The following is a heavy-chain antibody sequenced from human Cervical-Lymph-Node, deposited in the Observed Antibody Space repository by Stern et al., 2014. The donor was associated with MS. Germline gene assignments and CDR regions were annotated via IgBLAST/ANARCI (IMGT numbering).Heavy chain of an antibody. Sequence: QITLKESGPTLVKPTQTLTLTCTFSGFSLSTSGVGVGWIRQPQGKALEWLALMYWSDDKYYSPSLKNRLTITKDTSKNQVVLTLTNMDPVDTATYYCPRALYGDYFDYWGQGSLVTVSS. J-gene: IGHJ4*02. D-gene: IGHD4-17*01. CDR3: PRALYGDYFDY. CDR2: MYWSDDK. V-gene: IGHV2-5*01. CDR1: GFSLSTSGVG.